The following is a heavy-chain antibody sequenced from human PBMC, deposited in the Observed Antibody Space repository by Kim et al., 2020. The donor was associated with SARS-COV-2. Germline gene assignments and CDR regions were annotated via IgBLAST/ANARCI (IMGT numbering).Heavy chain of an antibody. CDR1: GFTFSSYG. V-gene: IGHV3-23*01. Sequence: GGSLRLSCAASGFTFSSYGMTWIRQAPGKGLQWVSAITGGGSNTYLAASVRGRFTISRDNSRNMLYLQMNSLRAEDTALYYCAKVRLASLYSNFDSWGQGTLVTVSS. J-gene: IGHJ4*02. CDR2: ITGGGSNT. D-gene: IGHD2-21*01. CDR3: AKVRLASLYSNFDS.